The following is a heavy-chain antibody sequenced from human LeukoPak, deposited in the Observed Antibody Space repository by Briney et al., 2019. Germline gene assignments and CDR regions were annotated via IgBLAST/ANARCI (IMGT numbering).Heavy chain of an antibody. V-gene: IGHV3-7*01. D-gene: IGHD6-13*01. Sequence: GGSLRLSCAASGFTFSSYWMSWVRQAPGKGLEGVANIKQDGSEKYYVDSVKGRFTISRDNAKNSLYLQMNSLRAEDTAVYYCARFLAGSSWHDAFDIWGQGTMVTVSS. CDR3: ARFLAGSSWHDAFDI. J-gene: IGHJ3*02. CDR2: IKQDGSEK. CDR1: GFTFSSYW.